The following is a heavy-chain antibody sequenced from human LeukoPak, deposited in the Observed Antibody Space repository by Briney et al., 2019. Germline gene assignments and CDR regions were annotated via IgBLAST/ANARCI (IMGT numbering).Heavy chain of an antibody. Sequence: ASVKVSCKASGYTFTGYYMHWVRQAPGQGLEWMGWINPNSGGTNYAQKSQGRVTMTRDTSISTAYMELSRLRSDDTAVYYCARDRASITFGGVIRDNWFDPWGQGTLVTVSS. CDR3: ARDRASITFGGVIRDNWFDP. V-gene: IGHV1-2*02. J-gene: IGHJ5*02. CDR2: INPNSGGT. CDR1: GYTFTGYY. D-gene: IGHD3-16*01.